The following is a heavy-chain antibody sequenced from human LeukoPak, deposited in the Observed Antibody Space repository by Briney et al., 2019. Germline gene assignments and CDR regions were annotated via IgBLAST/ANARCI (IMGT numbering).Heavy chain of an antibody. CDR2: INPSGGST. D-gene: IGHD3-22*01. J-gene: IGHJ4*02. Sequence: ASVKASCKASGYTFTRFYMHWVRQAPGQGLEWMGIINPSGGSTSYTQKFQGRATMTRDTSTTTVYMELSSLRSEDTAVYYCARASDSSGYYAPQHYFDYWGQGTPVTVSS. CDR1: GYTFTRFY. V-gene: IGHV1-46*03. CDR3: ARASDSSGYYAPQHYFDY.